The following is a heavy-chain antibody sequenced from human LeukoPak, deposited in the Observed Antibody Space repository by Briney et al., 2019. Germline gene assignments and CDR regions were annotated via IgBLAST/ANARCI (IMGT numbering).Heavy chain of an antibody. J-gene: IGHJ4*02. CDR2: ISWNSGSI. D-gene: IGHD2-2*03. CDR1: GFTFDDYA. CDR3: AKDKFMDY. Sequence: GGSLRLSCAASGFTFDDYAMHWVRQAPGKGLEGVSGISWNSGSIGYADSVKGRFTISRDNAKNSLYLQMNSLRAEDTALYYCAKDKFMDYWGQGTLDTVSS. V-gene: IGHV3-9*01.